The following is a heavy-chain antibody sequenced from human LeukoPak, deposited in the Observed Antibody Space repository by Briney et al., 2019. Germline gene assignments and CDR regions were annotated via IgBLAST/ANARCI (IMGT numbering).Heavy chain of an antibody. CDR3: ARGYDILTGSVYGMDV. CDR2: MNPNSGNT. J-gene: IGHJ6*02. D-gene: IGHD3-9*01. V-gene: IGHV1-8*01. CDR1: GYTFTSYD. Sequence: ASVKVSCKASGYTFTSYDINWVRQATGQGLEWMGWMNPNSGNTGYAQKFQGRVTMTRNTSISTAYVELSSLRSEDTAVYYCARGYDILTGSVYGMDVWGQGTTVTVSS.